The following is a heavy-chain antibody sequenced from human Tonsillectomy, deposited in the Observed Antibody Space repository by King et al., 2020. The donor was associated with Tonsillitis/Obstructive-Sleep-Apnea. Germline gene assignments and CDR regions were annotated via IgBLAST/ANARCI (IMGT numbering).Heavy chain of an antibody. CDR2: TDYSGST. CDR3: AREGDDAFDI. D-gene: IGHD3-16*01. V-gene: IGHV4-59*01. Sequence: VQLQESGPGLGRPSETLSLTCTVSGGSISSYYWGWIRQPPGKGLEWIGYTDYSGSTNYNPSLKSRVTISVDKSKNQFSLKLSSVTAADTAVYYCAREGDDAFDIWGQGTMVTVSS. J-gene: IGHJ3*02. CDR1: GGSISSYY.